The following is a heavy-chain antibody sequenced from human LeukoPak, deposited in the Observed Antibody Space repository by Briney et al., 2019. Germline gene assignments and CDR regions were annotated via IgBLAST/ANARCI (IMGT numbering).Heavy chain of an antibody. V-gene: IGHV3-7*01. CDR1: RFTFTNYW. CDR2: TNLDGSDK. J-gene: IGHJ4*02. CDR3: ARGGGSGN. Sequence: GGSLRLSCVAPRFTFTNYWMTWVRQAPGKGLEWVATTNLDGSDKYYVDSVKGRFTISRDNTKNPLYLQMNGLRAEDTAVYYCARGGGSGNWGQGTLVIVSS. D-gene: IGHD3-10*01.